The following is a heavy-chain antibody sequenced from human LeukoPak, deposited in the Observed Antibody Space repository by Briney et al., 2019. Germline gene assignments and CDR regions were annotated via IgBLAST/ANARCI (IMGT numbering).Heavy chain of an antibody. J-gene: IGHJ4*02. Sequence: SETLSLTCAVYCGSFSGYYWSWIRQPPGKGREWIGEINLSGSTNYNPSLKSPVTISVDTSKNQFFLKLSSVTAADTAVYYCARVQSSGLYYWGQGTLVTVSS. CDR2: INLSGST. CDR1: CGSFSGYY. D-gene: IGHD3-22*01. V-gene: IGHV4-34*01. CDR3: ARVQSSGLYY.